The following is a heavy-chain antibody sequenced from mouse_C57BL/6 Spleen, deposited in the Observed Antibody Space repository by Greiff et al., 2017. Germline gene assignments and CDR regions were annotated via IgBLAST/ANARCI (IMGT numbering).Heavy chain of an antibody. CDR1: GYTFTDYY. J-gene: IGHJ2*01. CDR3: ARTDGNYSYYVDY. Sequence: QVQLQQSGAELVRPGASVKLSCKASGYTFTDYYINWVKQRPGQGLEWIARIYPGSGNTYFNEKFKGKATLTAEKSSSTAYMQLSSLTSEDSAVYFCARTDGNYSYYVDYWGQGTTLTVSS. V-gene: IGHV1-76*01. D-gene: IGHD2-1*01. CDR2: IYPGSGNT.